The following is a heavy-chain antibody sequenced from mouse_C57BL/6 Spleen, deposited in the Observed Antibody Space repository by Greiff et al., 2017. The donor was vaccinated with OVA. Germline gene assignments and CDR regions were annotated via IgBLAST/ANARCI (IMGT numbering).Heavy chain of an antibody. Sequence: QVQLQQPGAELVRPGTSVKLSCKASGYTFTSYWMHWVKQRPGQGLEWIGVIDPSDSYTNYNQKFKGKATLTVDTSSSTAYMQLSSLTSEDSAVYYCAKNSYEYFDVWGTGTTVTVSS. CDR3: AKNSYEYFDV. J-gene: IGHJ1*03. V-gene: IGHV1-59*01. D-gene: IGHD2-12*01. CDR1: GYTFTSYW. CDR2: IDPSDSYT.